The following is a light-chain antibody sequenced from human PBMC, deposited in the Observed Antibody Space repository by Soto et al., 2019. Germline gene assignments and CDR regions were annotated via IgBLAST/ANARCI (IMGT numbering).Light chain of an antibody. CDR1: QGISSY. J-gene: IGKJ3*01. CDR2: AAS. V-gene: IGKV1-27*01. Sequence: DIQMTQSPSSLSASVGDRVTITCRASQGISSYLAWYQQKPGKVPKLLIYAASTLQSGVPSRFSGSGSGTDFTLIISSLQPEDVATYYCQEYNRAPLTFGPGTKVDIK. CDR3: QEYNRAPLT.